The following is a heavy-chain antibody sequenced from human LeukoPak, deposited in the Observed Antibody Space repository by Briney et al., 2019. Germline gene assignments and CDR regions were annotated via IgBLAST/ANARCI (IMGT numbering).Heavy chain of an antibody. J-gene: IGHJ4*02. D-gene: IGHD3-22*01. V-gene: IGHV4-59*01. CDR1: GGSISIYY. CDR2: IYYSGST. Sequence: SQTLSPTRPVPGGSISIYYWGGVRQPPGKGRGGIWYIYYSGSTNYNPSLKSRVTISVDTSKNQFSLKLSSVTAADTAVYYCARRTYFYDSSGYYFDYWGQGTLVTVSS. CDR3: ARRTYFYDSSGYYFDY.